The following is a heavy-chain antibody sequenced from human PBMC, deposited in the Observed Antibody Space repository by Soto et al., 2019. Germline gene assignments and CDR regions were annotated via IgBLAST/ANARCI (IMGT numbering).Heavy chain of an antibody. V-gene: IGHV3-30*18. Sequence: GGSLRLSCAASGFMFRNYGMHCVLHAPGKGLAWVAVISYDESNTYYADSVKGRFTISRDNSKNTLYLQMNNLRVEDTALYYCAKGLQFCTNGVCPYFFGMDVCGQGTTVTVSS. D-gene: IGHD2-8*01. J-gene: IGHJ6*02. CDR2: ISYDESNT. CDR3: AKGLQFCTNGVCPYFFGMDV. CDR1: GFMFRNYG.